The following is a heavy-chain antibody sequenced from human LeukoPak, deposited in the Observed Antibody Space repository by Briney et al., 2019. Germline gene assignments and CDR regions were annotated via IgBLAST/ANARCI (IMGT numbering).Heavy chain of an antibody. Sequence: SETLSLTCTVSGGSISSYYWSWIRQPPGKGLEWIGYIYYSGSTNYNPSLKSRVTISVDTSKNQFSLKLSSVTAADTAVYYCAKVLRIGGWYFDYWGQGTLVTVSS. J-gene: IGHJ4*02. CDR2: IYYSGST. D-gene: IGHD6-19*01. CDR1: GGSISSYY. V-gene: IGHV4-59*01. CDR3: AKVLRIGGWYFDY.